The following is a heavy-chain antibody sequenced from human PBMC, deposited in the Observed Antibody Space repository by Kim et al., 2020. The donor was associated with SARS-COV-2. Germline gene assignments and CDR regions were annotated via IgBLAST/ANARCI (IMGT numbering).Heavy chain of an antibody. J-gene: IGHJ5*02. CDR3: ARGDSSYNWFDP. Sequence: SSNPALKSRVTIPVDPSKTQFSLQLSSVTAADTAVYYCARGDSSYNWFDPWGQGTLVTVSS. D-gene: IGHD3-22*01. V-gene: IGHV4-31*02.